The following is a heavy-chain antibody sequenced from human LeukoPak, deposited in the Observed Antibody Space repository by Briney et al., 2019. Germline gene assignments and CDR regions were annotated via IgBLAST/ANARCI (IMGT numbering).Heavy chain of an antibody. Sequence: ETLSLTCAVYGGSFSGYYWSWIRQPPGKGLEWIGEINHSGSTNYNPSLKSRVTISVDTSKNQFSLKLSSVTAADTAVYYCARFVVVPAAIASKRGDYFVYWGQGTLVTVSS. CDR1: GGSFSGYY. CDR3: ARFVVVPAAIASKRGDYFVY. V-gene: IGHV4-34*01. J-gene: IGHJ4*02. D-gene: IGHD2-2*02. CDR2: INHSGST.